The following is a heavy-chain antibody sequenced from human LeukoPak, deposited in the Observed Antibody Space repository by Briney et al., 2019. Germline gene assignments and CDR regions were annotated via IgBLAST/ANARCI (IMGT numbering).Heavy chain of an antibody. CDR1: GGTFSSYV. Sequence: ASVKVSCNASGGTFSSYVISWVRQAPGQGLEWMGGIIPIFGTANYAPKFQGRVTITTADYTSTAYMELSSLRSEDTAVYYCAREGDTAMADDYWGQGTLVTVSS. J-gene: IGHJ4*02. D-gene: IGHD5-18*01. CDR2: IIPIFGTA. CDR3: AREGDTAMADDY. V-gene: IGHV1-69*05.